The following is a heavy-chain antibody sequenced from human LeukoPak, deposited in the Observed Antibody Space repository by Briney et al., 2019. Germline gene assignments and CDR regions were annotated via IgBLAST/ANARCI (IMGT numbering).Heavy chain of an antibody. CDR3: ARSDRIGAFFDY. J-gene: IGHJ4*02. CDR2: IYTSGRT. Sequence: SETLSLTCTVSGGSISSYYWSWIRQPAGKVLEWIGLIYTSGRTNYNPSLKSRVTMSVDTSKNQFSLKLSSVTAADTAVYYCARSDRIGAFFDYWGQGTLVTVYS. D-gene: IGHD6-6*01. CDR1: GGSISSYY. V-gene: IGHV4-4*07.